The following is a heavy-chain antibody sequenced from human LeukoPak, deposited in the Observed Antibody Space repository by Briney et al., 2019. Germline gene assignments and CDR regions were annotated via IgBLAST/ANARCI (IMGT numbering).Heavy chain of an antibody. D-gene: IGHD6-13*01. CDR1: GFTVSSNY. CDR3: ASGYSSSWYDEDY. V-gene: IGHV3-53*01. Sequence: GGSLRLSCAASGFTVSSNYMSWVRQAPGKGLEWVSVIYSGGSTYYADSVKGRFTISRDNSKNTLYLQMNSLRAEDTAVYYCASGYSSSWYDEDYWGQGTLVTVSP. J-gene: IGHJ4*02. CDR2: IYSGGST.